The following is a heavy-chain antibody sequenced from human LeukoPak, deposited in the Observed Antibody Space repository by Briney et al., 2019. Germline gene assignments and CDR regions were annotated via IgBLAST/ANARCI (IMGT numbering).Heavy chain of an antibody. Sequence: SVKVSCKASGGTFSSYAISWVRQAPGQGLEWMGRIIPILGIANYAQKFQGRVTITADKSTSTAYMELSSLRSEDTAVYYCARDSYYYDSSGYYYIAPGAGYWGQGTLVTVSS. J-gene: IGHJ4*02. CDR1: GGTFSSYA. V-gene: IGHV1-69*04. CDR3: ARDSYYYDSSGYYYIAPGAGY. CDR2: IIPILGIA. D-gene: IGHD3-22*01.